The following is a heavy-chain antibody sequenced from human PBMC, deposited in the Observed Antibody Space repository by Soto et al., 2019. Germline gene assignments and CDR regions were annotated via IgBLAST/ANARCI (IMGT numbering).Heavy chain of an antibody. CDR2: ISAYNGNT. D-gene: IGHD3-10*01. Sequence: GASVKVSCKASGYTFTSYGISWVRQAPGQGLEWMGWISAYNGNTNYAQKLQGRVTMTTDTSTSTAYMELRSLRSDDTAVYYCARLWFGELYLYYFDYWGHGTLVTVSS. J-gene: IGHJ4*01. CDR1: GYTFTSYG. V-gene: IGHV1-18*01. CDR3: ARLWFGELYLYYFDY.